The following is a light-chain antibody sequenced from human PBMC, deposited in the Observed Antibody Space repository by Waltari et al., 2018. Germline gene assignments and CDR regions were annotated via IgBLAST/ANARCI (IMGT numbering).Light chain of an antibody. CDR2: RAS. V-gene: IGKV4-1*01. CDR1: QSFLYNSNNENY. CDR3: QQYSSLPTWT. J-gene: IGKJ1*01. Sequence: DIVMTQSPDSLAVSLGERATINCKSSQSFLYNSNNENYLAWYQQKPGQPPKLLIYRASTRESGVPDRFSGSGSGTDFTLTISSLQAEDVAVYYCQQYSSLPTWTFGQGTKVDIK.